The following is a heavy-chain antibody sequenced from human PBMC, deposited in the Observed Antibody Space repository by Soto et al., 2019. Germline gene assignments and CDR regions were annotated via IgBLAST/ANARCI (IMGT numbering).Heavy chain of an antibody. D-gene: IGHD1-20*01. CDR3: ARDRVTGTQDYYYGMDV. CDR1: GYTFTSYA. CDR2: INAGNGNT. V-gene: IGHV1-3*01. J-gene: IGHJ6*02. Sequence: ASVKVSGKASGYTFTSYAMHWVRQAPGQRLEWMGWINAGNGNTKYSQKFQGRVTITRDTSASTAYMELSSLRSEDTAVYYCARDRVTGTQDYYYGMDVWGQGTTVTVSS.